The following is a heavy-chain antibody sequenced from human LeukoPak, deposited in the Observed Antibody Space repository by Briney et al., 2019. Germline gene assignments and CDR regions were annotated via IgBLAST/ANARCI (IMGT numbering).Heavy chain of an antibody. D-gene: IGHD6-6*01. CDR2: INPNSGDT. Sequence: ASVKVSCKASGYIFTDYYMHWVRQAPGQGLEWMGWINPNSGDTNSAQKFQGRVTMTRDTSISTAYMELSRLRSDDTAVYYCARGLGIAARGEDYWGQGTLVTVSS. V-gene: IGHV1-2*02. J-gene: IGHJ4*02. CDR1: GYIFTDYY. CDR3: ARGLGIAARGEDY.